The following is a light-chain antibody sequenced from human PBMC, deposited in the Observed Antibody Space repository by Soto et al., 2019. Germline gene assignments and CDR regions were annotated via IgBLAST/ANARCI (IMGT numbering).Light chain of an antibody. Sequence: QSVLTQPASVSGSPRQSITISCTGTSSDVGCYNLVSWYQQHPSKATKLTIYEGSKRPSGVSNSFSGSNSGNTASLTIPGLQAEDEADYFCCSYAGSSTFVFGAGTKVTAL. CDR2: EGS. V-gene: IGLV2-23*01. CDR1: SSDVGCYNL. J-gene: IGLJ1*01. CDR3: CSYAGSSTFV.